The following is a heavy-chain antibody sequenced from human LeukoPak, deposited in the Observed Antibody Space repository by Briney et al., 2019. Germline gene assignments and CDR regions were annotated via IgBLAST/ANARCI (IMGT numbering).Heavy chain of an antibody. J-gene: IGHJ6*03. V-gene: IGHV3-9*03. CDR1: GFTFDDYA. Sequence: GGSLRLSCAASGFTFDDYAMHWVRQAPGKGLEWVSGISWNSGSIGYADSVKGRFTISRDNAKNSLYLQMNSLRAEDMALYYCAKDNFCDYYDSSGYCGRMGEWGLNYMDVWGKGTTVTVSS. D-gene: IGHD3-22*01. CDR2: ISWNSGSI. CDR3: AKDNFCDYYDSSGYCGRMGEWGLNYMDV.